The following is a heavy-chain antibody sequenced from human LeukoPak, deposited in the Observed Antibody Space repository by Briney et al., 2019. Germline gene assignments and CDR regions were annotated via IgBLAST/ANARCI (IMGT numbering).Heavy chain of an antibody. D-gene: IGHD2-15*01. CDR1: GGSISSGDYY. CDR2: INHSGST. J-gene: IGHJ4*02. Sequence: SETLSLTCTVSGGSISSGDYYWSWIRQPPGKGLEWIGEINHSGSTNYNPSLKSRVTISVDTSKNQFSLKLSSVTAADTAVYYCARGSRVVVVAATTYYFDYWGQGTLVTVSS. V-gene: IGHV4-39*07. CDR3: ARGSRVVVVAATTYYFDY.